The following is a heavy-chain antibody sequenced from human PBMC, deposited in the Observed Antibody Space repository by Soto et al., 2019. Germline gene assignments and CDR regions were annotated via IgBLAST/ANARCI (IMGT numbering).Heavy chain of an antibody. CDR3: ARDCPYLCSSTSCYLDPQCFDP. J-gene: IGHJ5*02. CDR1: GGTFSSYA. D-gene: IGHD2-2*01. CDR2: ITPIFGTA. Sequence: SVKVSCKASGGTFSSYAISWVRQAPGQGLEWMGGITPIFGTANYAQKFQGRVTITADESTSTAYMELSSLRSEDTAVYYCARDCPYLCSSTSCYLDPQCFDPWGQGTLVTVSS. V-gene: IGHV1-69*13.